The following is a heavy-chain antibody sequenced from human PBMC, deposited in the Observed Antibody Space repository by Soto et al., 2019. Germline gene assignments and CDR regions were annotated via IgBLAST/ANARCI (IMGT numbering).Heavy chain of an antibody. D-gene: IGHD3-22*01. V-gene: IGHV3-30-3*01. CDR3: ARADDSSGYYSYYFDY. Sequence: QVQLVEYGGGVDQPGRSLRLSCAASGFTFSSYGMHWVRQAPGKGLEWVAVISFDGSNKYHADSVKGRFTISRDNSKNTLYLQMNSLRAEDTAVYYCARADDSSGYYSYYFDYWGQGTLVTVSS. J-gene: IGHJ4*02. CDR2: ISFDGSNK. CDR1: GFTFSSYG.